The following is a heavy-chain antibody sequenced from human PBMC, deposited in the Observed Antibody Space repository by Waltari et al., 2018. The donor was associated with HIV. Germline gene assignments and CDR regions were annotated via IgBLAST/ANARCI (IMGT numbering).Heavy chain of an antibody. CDR3: VKESGHGSGKTGFEL. V-gene: IGHV3-33*06. CDR2: IWYGDIHK. CDR1: GFTLSDHD. D-gene: IGHD1-26*01. J-gene: IGHJ3*01. Sequence: KSLRLSCAASGFTLSDHDMHWVRQAPGKALEWVAVIWYGDIHKYYGDSVKGRFSISRDNSKNTRYLQMDSLRTEDTAVYYCVKESGHGSGKTGFELSGQGTVVTVSS.